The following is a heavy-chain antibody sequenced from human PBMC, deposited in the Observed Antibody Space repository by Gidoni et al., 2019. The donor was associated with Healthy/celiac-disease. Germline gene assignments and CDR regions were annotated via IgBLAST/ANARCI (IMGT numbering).Heavy chain of an antibody. J-gene: IGHJ4*02. CDR3: ASTGEQWLVEGDYFDY. V-gene: IGHV3-7*01. CDR2: IKQDGSEK. D-gene: IGHD6-19*01. CDR1: GFTFSSYW. Sequence: EVQLVESGGGLVQPGGSLRLSCAASGFTFSSYWMSWVRQAPGKGLEWVANIKQDGSEKYYVDSVKGRFTISRDNAKNSLYLQMNSLRAEDTAVYYCASTGEQWLVEGDYFDYWGQGTLVTVSS.